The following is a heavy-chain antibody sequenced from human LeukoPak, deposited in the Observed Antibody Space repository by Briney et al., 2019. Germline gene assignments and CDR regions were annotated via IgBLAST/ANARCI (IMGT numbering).Heavy chain of an antibody. J-gene: IGHJ4*02. CDR3: ARPGIVGAPGYFDY. D-gene: IGHD1-26*01. Sequence: SETLSLTCTVSGGSISSSSYYWGWIRQPPGKGLEWIGSIYYSGSTHYNPSLKSRVTISVDTSKNQFSLKLSSVTAADTAVYYCARPGIVGAPGYFDYWGQGTLVTVSS. CDR1: GGSISSSSYY. V-gene: IGHV4-39*01. CDR2: IYYSGST.